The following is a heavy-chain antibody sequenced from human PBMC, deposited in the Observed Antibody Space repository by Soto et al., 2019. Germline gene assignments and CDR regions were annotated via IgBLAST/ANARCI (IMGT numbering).Heavy chain of an antibody. CDR1: GGSFSGYY. V-gene: IGHV4-34*01. D-gene: IGHD6-19*01. Sequence: PSETLSLTCAVYGGSFSGYYWSWIRQPPGKGLEWIGEINHSGSTNYNPSLKSRVTISVDTSKNQFSLKLSSVTAADTAVYYCALYSSGWYFGMDVWGQGTTVT. CDR2: INHSGST. CDR3: ALYSSGWYFGMDV. J-gene: IGHJ6*02.